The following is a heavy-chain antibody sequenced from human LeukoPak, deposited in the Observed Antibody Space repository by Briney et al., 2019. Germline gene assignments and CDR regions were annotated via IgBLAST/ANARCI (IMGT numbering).Heavy chain of an antibody. J-gene: IGHJ5*02. CDR3: ARRNMWGWFDP. D-gene: IGHD1-26*01. CDR1: GGSTSTHY. V-gene: IGHV4-39*01. CDR2: MFYSGHT. Sequence: PSETLSLTCTVSGGSTSTHYWGWIRQPPGRGLEWIGSMFYSGHTYYNPSLKSRVTMSIDTSKNQLSLNLSSVTAADTAVYYCARRNMWGWFDPWGQGTLGIVSS.